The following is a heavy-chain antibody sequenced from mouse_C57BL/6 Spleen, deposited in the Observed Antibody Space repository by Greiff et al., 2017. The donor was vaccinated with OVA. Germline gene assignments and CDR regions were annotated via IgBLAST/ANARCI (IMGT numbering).Heavy chain of an antibody. CDR3: ARYGSSGSGFAY. Sequence: QVQLQQPGAELVRPGSSVKLSCKASGYTFTSYWMHWVKQRPIQGLEWIGNIDPSDSETHYNQKFKDKATLTVDKSSSTAYMQLSSLTSEDSAVYYCARYGSSGSGFAYWGQGTLVTVSA. V-gene: IGHV1-52*01. J-gene: IGHJ3*01. CDR2: IDPSDSET. D-gene: IGHD3-2*02. CDR1: GYTFTSYW.